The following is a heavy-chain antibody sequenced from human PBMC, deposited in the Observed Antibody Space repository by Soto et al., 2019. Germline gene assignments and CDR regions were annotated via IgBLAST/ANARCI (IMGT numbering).Heavy chain of an antibody. V-gene: IGHV3-33*01. CDR1: GFTFSSYG. CDR2: IWYDGSNK. J-gene: IGHJ4*02. Sequence: GGSLRLSCAASGFTFSSYGMHWVRQAPGKGLEWVAVIWYDGSNKYYADSVKGRFTISRDNSKNTLYLQMNSLRAEDTAVYYCARDDIPRDCSSTSCYGGPDYWGQGTLVTVSS. CDR3: ARDDIPRDCSSTSCYGGPDY. D-gene: IGHD2-2*01.